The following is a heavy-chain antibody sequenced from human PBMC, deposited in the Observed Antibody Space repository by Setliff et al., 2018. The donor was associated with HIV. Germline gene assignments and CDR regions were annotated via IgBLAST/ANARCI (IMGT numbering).Heavy chain of an antibody. D-gene: IGHD3-22*01. CDR2: IKGDGSAE. V-gene: IGHV3-7*03. CDR1: GFTFRTFA. CDR3: ASSRPPDDSSGFLDH. J-gene: IGHJ4*02. Sequence: GGSLRLSCVASGFTFRTFAMHWVRQAPGKGLEWVANIKGDGSAEYYVDSAKGRFTISRDNAKNSLYLQMNSLRAEDTAIYYCASSRPPDDSSGFLDHWGQGTLVTVSS.